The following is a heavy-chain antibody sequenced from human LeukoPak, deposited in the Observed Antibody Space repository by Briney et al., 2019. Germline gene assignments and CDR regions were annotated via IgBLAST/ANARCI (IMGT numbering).Heavy chain of an antibody. CDR1: GFTFSTYA. V-gene: IGHV3-23*01. J-gene: IGHJ6*02. Sequence: GGSLRLSCAASGFTFSTYAMSWVRQAPGKGLEWVSGIGGSGGSTYYADSVKGRFTISRDNSKNTLYLQMNSLRAEDTAVYYCAKDIEAYSSSSFYYGMDVWGQGTTVTVSS. CDR2: IGGSGGST. CDR3: AKDIEAYSSSSFYYGMDV. D-gene: IGHD6-6*01.